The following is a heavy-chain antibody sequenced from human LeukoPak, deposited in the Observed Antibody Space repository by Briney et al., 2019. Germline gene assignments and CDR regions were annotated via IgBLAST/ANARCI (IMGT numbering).Heavy chain of an antibody. CDR3: ATDSGIAVAHGGDY. Sequence: ASVKVSCKASGYTFTGYYMHWVRQAPGQGLEWMGWINPNSGGTNYAQKFQGRVTMTRDTSISTAYMELSRLRSDDTAVYYCATDSGIAVAHGGDYWGREPWSPSPQ. J-gene: IGHJ4*02. V-gene: IGHV1-2*02. D-gene: IGHD6-19*01. CDR1: GYTFTGYY. CDR2: INPNSGGT.